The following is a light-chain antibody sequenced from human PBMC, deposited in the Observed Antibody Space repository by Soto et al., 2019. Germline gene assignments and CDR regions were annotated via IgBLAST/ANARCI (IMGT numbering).Light chain of an antibody. J-gene: IGKJ2*01. CDR3: QHLNDYRYT. CDR2: AAS. Sequence: DIQLTQSPSFLSASVGDRVTITCRASQAISSSLAWYQHNPGKAPKLLIYAASTLQNGVPSSFSGSGSGTDFTLTISSLLPEDFATYYCQHLNDYRYTFGQGTKVEIK. V-gene: IGKV1-9*01. CDR1: QAISSS.